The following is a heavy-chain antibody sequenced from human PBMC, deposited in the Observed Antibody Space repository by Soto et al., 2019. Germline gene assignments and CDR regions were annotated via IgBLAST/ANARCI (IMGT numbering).Heavy chain of an antibody. J-gene: IGHJ4*02. CDR3: ARGIGWDIVVVVAADYFDY. CDR2: INHSGST. D-gene: IGHD2-15*01. Sequence: QVQLQQWGAGLLKPSETLSLTCAVYGGSFSGYYWSWIRQPPGKGLEWIGEINHSGSTNYNQSLKSRVTISVDTSKNQFSLKLSSVTAADTAVYYCARGIGWDIVVVVAADYFDYWGQGTLVTVSS. CDR1: GGSFSGYY. V-gene: IGHV4-34*01.